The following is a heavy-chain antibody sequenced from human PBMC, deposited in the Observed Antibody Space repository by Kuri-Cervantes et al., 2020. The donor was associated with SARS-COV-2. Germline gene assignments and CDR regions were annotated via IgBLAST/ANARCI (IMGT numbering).Heavy chain of an antibody. CDR3: AKDQARYDYVWGSPDY. V-gene: IGHV3-23*01. D-gene: IGHD3-16*01. CDR2: ISGSGGST. J-gene: IGHJ4*02. CDR1: GFTFNKYA. Sequence: GGSLRLSCAASGFTFNKYAMSWVRQAPGKGLEWVSAISGSGGSTYYADSVKGRFTISRDNSKNTLYLQMNSLRAEDTAVYYCAKDQARYDYVWGSPDYWGQGTLVTVSS.